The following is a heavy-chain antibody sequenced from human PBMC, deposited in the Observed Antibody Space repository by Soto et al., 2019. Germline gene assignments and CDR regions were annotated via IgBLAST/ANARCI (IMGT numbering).Heavy chain of an antibody. J-gene: IGHJ4*02. CDR2: INPDGNDR. CDR3: AKVPGSPFDWLLYYFDY. D-gene: IGHD3-9*01. V-gene: IGHV3-7*05. Sequence: GGSLRLSCVGSGFGFTRSYRAWVRRTPGEGLEWLSNINPDGNDRYYVDSIKGRFTISRDNSKNTLYLQMNSLRAEDTAVYYCAKVPGSPFDWLLYYFDYWGQGTLVTVSS. CDR1: GFGFTRSY.